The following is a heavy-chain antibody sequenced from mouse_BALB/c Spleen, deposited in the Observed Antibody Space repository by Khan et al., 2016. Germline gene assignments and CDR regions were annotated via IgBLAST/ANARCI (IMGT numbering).Heavy chain of an antibody. CDR2: ITYSGTT. J-gene: IGHJ4*01. Sequence: EVQLQESGPGLVKPSQSLSLTCTVTGYSITSDYAWNWIRQFPGNKLEWMGYITYSGTTTYNPSLTRRISITRDTSKNQFFLQLNLLTTTDKATYYCARWLDAMDYWGQGTSVTVSS. CDR1: GYSITSDYA. D-gene: IGHD2-2*01. CDR3: ARWLDAMDY. V-gene: IGHV3-2*02.